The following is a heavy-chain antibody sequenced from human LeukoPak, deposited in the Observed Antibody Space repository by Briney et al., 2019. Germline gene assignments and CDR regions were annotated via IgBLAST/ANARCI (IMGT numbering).Heavy chain of an antibody. Sequence: ASVKVSCKASGYTFTSYDINWVRQATGQGLEWMGWMNPNSGNTGYAQKFQGRVTITRNTSISTAYMELSSLRSEDTAVYYCARVRGLIRLGELSLFSNFDYWGQGTLVTVSS. CDR1: GYTFTSYD. V-gene: IGHV1-8*03. CDR3: ARVRGLIRLGELSLFSNFDY. J-gene: IGHJ4*02. D-gene: IGHD3-16*02. CDR2: MNPNSGNT.